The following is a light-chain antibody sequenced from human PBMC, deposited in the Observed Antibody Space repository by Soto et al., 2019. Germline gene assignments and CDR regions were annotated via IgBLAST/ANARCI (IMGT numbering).Light chain of an antibody. J-gene: IGLJ2*01. CDR2: DVS. CDR1: SSDIGNYNY. V-gene: IGLV2-14*01. CDR3: SSYTTSSPPHVV. Sequence: QSALTQTASVSGSPGQSITISCTGASSDIGNYNYVSWYQQLPGKAPNLMIYDVSNRPSGVSSRFSGSKSGNTASLTISGLQAEDEAEYYCSSYTTSSPPHVVFCGGTKLTVL.